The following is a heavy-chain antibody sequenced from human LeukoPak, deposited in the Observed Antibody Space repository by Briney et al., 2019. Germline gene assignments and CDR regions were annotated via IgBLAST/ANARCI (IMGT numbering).Heavy chain of an antibody. J-gene: IGHJ4*02. V-gene: IGHV3-23*01. CDR3: AKGVKYSSSPPIFDY. Sequence: GSLRLSCAASGFTFSSYAMSWVRQAPGKGLEWVSAISGSGGSTYYADSVKGRFTISRDNSKNTLYLQMNSLRAEDTAVYYCAKGVKYSSSPPIFDYWGQGTLVTVSS. CDR1: GFTFSSYA. D-gene: IGHD6-6*01. CDR2: ISGSGGST.